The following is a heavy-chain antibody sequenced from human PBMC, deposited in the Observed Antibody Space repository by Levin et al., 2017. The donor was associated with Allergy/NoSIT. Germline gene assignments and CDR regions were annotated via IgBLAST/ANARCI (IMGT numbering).Heavy chain of an antibody. D-gene: IGHD6-19*01. CDR3: AKEWHSSGWNGFDS. CDR1: GFTFSKYA. J-gene: IGHJ3*02. Sequence: GGSLRLSCAASGFTFSKYAMRWVRQAPGKGLEWVSGISDSGDGTHYADSVKGRFTISRDNSKNTLYLQMNSLRDEDTAVYYCAKEWHSSGWNGFDSWGQGTMVTVSS. V-gene: IGHV3-23*01. CDR2: ISDSGDGT.